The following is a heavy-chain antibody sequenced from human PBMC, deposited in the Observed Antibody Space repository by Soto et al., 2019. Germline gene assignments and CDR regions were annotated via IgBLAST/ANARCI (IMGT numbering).Heavy chain of an antibody. Sequence: GSLIPACSVSGFTFSRYWMNWVRQAPGKELEWVANINQDGSEENYVDSVRGRFTISRDNAKKSLNLQMNSLRADDTAVYYCARWLEVGAYDYWGQGALVTVYS. D-gene: IGHD1-26*01. V-gene: IGHV3-7*01. CDR2: INQDGSEE. CDR3: ARWLEVGAYDY. J-gene: IGHJ4*02. CDR1: GFTFSRYW.